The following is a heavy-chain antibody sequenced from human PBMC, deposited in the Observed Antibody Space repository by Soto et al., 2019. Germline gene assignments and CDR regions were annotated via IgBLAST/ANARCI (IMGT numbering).Heavy chain of an antibody. CDR1: GGTFSSYT. J-gene: IGHJ6*03. D-gene: IGHD2-15*01. CDR2: IIPILGIA. V-gene: IGHV1-69*02. CDR3: AREYCSGGSCYRYYYYYYMDV. Sequence: EASVKVSCKASGGTFSSYTISWVRQAPGQGLEWMGRIIPILGIANYAQKFQGRVTITADKSTSTAYMELSSLRSEDTAVNYCAREYCSGGSCYRYYYYYYMDVWGKGTTVTVSS.